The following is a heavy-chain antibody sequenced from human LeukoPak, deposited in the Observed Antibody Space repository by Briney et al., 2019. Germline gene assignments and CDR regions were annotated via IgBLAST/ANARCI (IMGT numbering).Heavy chain of an antibody. CDR1: GFTFSSYA. CDR3: ARAQAIVVVIAMGHGAFDI. V-gene: IGHV3-30-3*01. CDR2: ISYDGSNK. J-gene: IGHJ3*02. Sequence: GGSLRLSCAASGFTFSSYAMHWVRQAPGKGLEWVAVISYDGSNKYYADSVKGRFTISRDNSKNTLYLQMNSLRAEDTAVYYCARAQAIVVVIAMGHGAFDIWGQGTMVTVSS. D-gene: IGHD2-21*01.